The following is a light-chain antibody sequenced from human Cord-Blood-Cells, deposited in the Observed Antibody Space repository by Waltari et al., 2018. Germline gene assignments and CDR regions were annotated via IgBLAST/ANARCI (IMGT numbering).Light chain of an antibody. V-gene: IGLV2-23*01. CDR3: CSYAGSSTPNWV. CDR2: EGS. CDR1: SRDVGCYNL. Sequence: QSALTQPASVSGSPGQSITISCTGTSRDVGCYNLVSWYQQHPGKAPKLMIYEGSKRPSGVSNRFSGSKSGNTASLTISGLQAEDEADYYCCSYAGSSTPNWVFGGGTKLTVL. J-gene: IGLJ3*02.